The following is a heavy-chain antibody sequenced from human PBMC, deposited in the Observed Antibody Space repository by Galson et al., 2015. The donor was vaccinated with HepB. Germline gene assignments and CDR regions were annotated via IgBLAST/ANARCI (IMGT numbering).Heavy chain of an antibody. CDR1: GYTFTSYY. J-gene: IGHJ3*02. V-gene: IGHV1-46*01. CDR2: INPSDGST. CDR3: ARGSVEVVITKDAFDT. Sequence: SCKASGYTFTSYYMDWVRQAPGQGLEWMGIINPSDGSTNYAQKFQGRVTMTRDTSTSTVYMELSSLRSEDTAVYYCARGSVEVVITKDAFDTWGQGTMVTVSS. D-gene: IGHD3-22*01.